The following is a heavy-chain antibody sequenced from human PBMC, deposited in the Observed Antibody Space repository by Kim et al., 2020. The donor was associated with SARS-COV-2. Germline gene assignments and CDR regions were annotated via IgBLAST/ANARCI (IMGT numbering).Heavy chain of an antibody. Sequence: ASVKVSCKLSGSTLTQLSMYWVRQAPRKGLEWMGTFDPADGKALYAQKFQDRVTLTEDISANTAFMELSSLTSDDTAVYFCATDRYYIDHWGQGTLAT. V-gene: IGHV1-24*01. J-gene: IGHJ4*02. CDR3: ATDRYYIDH. CDR1: GSTLTQLS. CDR2: FDPADGKA.